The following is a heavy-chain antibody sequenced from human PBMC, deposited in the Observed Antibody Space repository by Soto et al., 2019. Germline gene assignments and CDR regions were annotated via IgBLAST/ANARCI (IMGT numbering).Heavy chain of an antibody. Sequence: QITVMESGSTLVKPIQTLTLTCTCTGISSSTNGLGVDWLSQPPGTALEWLALIYWDDEMRYSPSLKSRLTITKDTSKHQVVFTMTYLDPVDTAKYDCARRRRYATSKYYFDYCGQGTLVTVSS. J-gene: IGHJ4*02. CDR2: IYWDDEM. CDR1: GISSSTNGLG. D-gene: IGHD1-1*01. V-gene: IGHV2-5*02. CDR3: ARRRRYATSKYYFDY.